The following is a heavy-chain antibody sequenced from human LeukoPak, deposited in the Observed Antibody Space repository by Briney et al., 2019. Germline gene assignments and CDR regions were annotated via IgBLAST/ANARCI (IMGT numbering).Heavy chain of an antibody. CDR1: GFTFSSYW. V-gene: IGHV3-74*01. CDR2: INTDGSST. CDR3: AREGWDGSGSLDY. J-gene: IGHJ4*02. Sequence: GGSLRLSCAASGFTFSSYWMHWVRQAPGKGLVWVSRINTDGSSTTYADSVKGRFTISRDNAKNTLYLQMNSLRAEDTAVYYCAREGWDGSGSLDYWGQGTLVTVSS. D-gene: IGHD3-10*01.